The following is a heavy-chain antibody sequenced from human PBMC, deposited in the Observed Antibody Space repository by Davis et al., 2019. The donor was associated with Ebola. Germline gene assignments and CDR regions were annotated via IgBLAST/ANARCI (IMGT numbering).Heavy chain of an antibody. Sequence: PGGSLRLSCAVSGFTFNSYTMTWVRQAPGKGLEWVSSISSDSRYIYYAVSMKSRFTISRDNAKNSLYLQIDTLRAEDTAVYYCATKPQYSSGQNKPFDYWGQGTLVTVSS. J-gene: IGHJ4*02. CDR3: ATKPQYSSGQNKPFDY. CDR1: GFTFNSYT. D-gene: IGHD6-19*01. V-gene: IGHV3-21*06. CDR2: ISSDSRYI.